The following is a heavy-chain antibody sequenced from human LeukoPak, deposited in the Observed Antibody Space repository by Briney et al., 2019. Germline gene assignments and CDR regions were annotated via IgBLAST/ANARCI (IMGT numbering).Heavy chain of an antibody. D-gene: IGHD3-16*01. Sequence: SETLSLTCAVYGGSFSGYYWSWIRQPPGKGLEWIGEINHSGSTNYNPSLKSRVTISVDTSKNQFSLKLSSVTAADRAVYYCARLIYSRGLGYWGQGTLVTVSS. CDR1: GGSFSGYY. CDR2: INHSGST. J-gene: IGHJ4*02. V-gene: IGHV4-34*01. CDR3: ARLIYSRGLGY.